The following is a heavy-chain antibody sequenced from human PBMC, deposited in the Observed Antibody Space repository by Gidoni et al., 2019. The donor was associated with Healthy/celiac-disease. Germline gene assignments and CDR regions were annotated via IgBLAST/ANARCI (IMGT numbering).Heavy chain of an antibody. CDR1: GFTFSSYA. D-gene: IGHD3-10*01. CDR3: AKDRGVSDY. V-gene: IGHV3-23*01. Sequence: EVQLLESGGGLVQPGGSLRLSCAAYGFTFSSYAMSWVRQAPGKGLEWVSAILGSGCSTYYADSVKVRFTISRDNSKNTLYLQMNSLRAEDTAVYYCAKDRGVSDYWGQGTLVTVSS. J-gene: IGHJ4*02. CDR2: ILGSGCST.